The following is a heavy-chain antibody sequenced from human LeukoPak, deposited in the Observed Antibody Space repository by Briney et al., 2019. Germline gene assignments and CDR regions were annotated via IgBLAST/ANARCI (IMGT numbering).Heavy chain of an antibody. D-gene: IGHD1-14*01. V-gene: IGHV4-59*01. J-gene: IGHJ3*02. CDR2: IFYSGST. Sequence: PSETLSLTCTVSSGPISNYYWNWIRQPPWKGLEWIGYIFYSGSTNYNPSLESRVTISIDTSKNQFSLKLSSVTAADTAVYYCARDPGNHRGTFDIWGQGTMVPVSS. CDR1: SGPISNYY. CDR3: ARDPGNHRGTFDI.